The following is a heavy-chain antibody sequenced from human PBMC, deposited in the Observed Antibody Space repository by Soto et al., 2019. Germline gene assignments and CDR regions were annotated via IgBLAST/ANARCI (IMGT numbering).Heavy chain of an antibody. CDR3: ARASGSGYYYYFDY. CDR2: INPNSGGT. Sequence: ASVKVSCKASGYTFTSYGISWVRQAPGQGLEWMGWINPNSGGTNYAQKFQGWVTMTSDTSISTAYMELSRLRSDDTAVYYCARASGSGYYYYFDYWGQGTLVTVSS. J-gene: IGHJ4*02. D-gene: IGHD3-3*01. V-gene: IGHV1-2*04. CDR1: GYTFTSYG.